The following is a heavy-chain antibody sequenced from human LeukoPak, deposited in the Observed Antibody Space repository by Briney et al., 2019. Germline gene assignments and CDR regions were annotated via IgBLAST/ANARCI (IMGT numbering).Heavy chain of an antibody. J-gene: IGHJ3*02. CDR2: INAGNGNT. V-gene: IGHV1-3*01. CDR3: ARPKPGYSSGWYYDAFDI. CDR1: GYTFTSYA. Sequence: ASVKVSCKASGYTFTSYAIHCVRQAPGQRLEWMGWINAGNGNTKYSQKFQGRVTITRDTSASTAYMELSSLRSEDTAVYYCARPKPGYSSGWYYDAFDIWGQGTMVTVSS. D-gene: IGHD6-19*01.